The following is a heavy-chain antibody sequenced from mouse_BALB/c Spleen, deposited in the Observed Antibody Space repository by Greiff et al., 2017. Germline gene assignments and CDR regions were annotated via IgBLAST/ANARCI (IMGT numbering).Heavy chain of an antibody. D-gene: IGHD2-14*01. CDR3: TREDYYRYLFDY. CDR1: GYTFTDYE. V-gene: IGHV1-15*01. J-gene: IGHJ2*01. CDR2: IDPETGGT. Sequence: QVQLKESGAELVRPGASVTLSCKASGYTFTDYEMHWVKQTPVHGLEWIGAIDPETGGTAYNQKFKGKATLTADKSSSTAYMELRSLTSEDSAVYYCTREDYYRYLFDYWGQGTTLTVSS.